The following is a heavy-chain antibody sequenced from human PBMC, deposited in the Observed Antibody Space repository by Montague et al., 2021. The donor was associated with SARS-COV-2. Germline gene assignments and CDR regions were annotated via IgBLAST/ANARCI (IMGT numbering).Heavy chain of an antibody. CDR2: VHYTGST. Sequence: SETLSLTCEVSGGSISSYYWSWIRQSPGRGLEWIGYVHYTGSTKYNPSLKTRVTLSLDTPKNHFSLRLNSVTAADTAVYYCARARNICFIANCVNYFDLWGLGALVSVSS. V-gene: IGHV4-59*01. J-gene: IGHJ4*02. CDR1: GGSISSYY. D-gene: IGHD1-1*01. CDR3: ARARNICFIANCVNYFDL.